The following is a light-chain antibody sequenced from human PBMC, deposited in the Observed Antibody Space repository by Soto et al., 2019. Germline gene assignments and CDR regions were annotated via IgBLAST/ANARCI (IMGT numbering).Light chain of an antibody. CDR1: QSLLHSNGYNY. Sequence: DIVMTQTPLSLSVTPGEPASISCRSSQSLLHSNGYNYLDWYLQKPGQSPQLLIYLGSNRASGVPDRFSGSGSGTDFTLKIRRVEAEDVGVYYCMQPLQSWTFGQGTKVDIK. V-gene: IGKV2-28*01. CDR3: MQPLQSWT. CDR2: LGS. J-gene: IGKJ1*01.